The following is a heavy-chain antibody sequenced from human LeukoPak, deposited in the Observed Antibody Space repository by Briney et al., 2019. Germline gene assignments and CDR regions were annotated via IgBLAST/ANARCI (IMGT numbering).Heavy chain of an antibody. CDR3: ARRAGSSWYPRGAFDI. V-gene: IGHV4-30-2*01. CDR1: GGSISSGGYY. CDR2: IYHSGST. J-gene: IGHJ3*02. D-gene: IGHD6-13*01. Sequence: SQTLSLTCTVSGGSISSGGYYWSWIRQPPGKGLEWIGYIYHSGSTYYNPSLKSRVTISVDRSKNQFSLKLSSVTAADTAVYYCARRAGSSWYPRGAFDIWGQGTMVTVSS.